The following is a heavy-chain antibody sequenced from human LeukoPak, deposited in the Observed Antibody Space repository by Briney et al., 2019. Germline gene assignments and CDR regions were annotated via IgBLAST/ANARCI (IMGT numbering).Heavy chain of an antibody. CDR1: VYTFTGYY. CDR2: INPNSGGT. D-gene: IGHD2-15*01. V-gene: IGHV1-2*02. Sequence: ASVKVSCKASVYTFTGYYMQWVRQAPGQGLEWMVWINPNSGGTNYAQKFQGRITMTRDTSISTVYMELSRLTSDDTAVYYCARGRHCSGGSCYLDYWGQGTLVTVS. J-gene: IGHJ4*02. CDR3: ARGRHCSGGSCYLDY.